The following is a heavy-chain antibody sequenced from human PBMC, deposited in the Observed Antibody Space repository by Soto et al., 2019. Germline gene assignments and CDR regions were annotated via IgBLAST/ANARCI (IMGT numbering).Heavy chain of an antibody. CDR3: AKRREGYSSSSFDY. V-gene: IGHV3-30*18. Sequence: GGSLRLSCAASGFTFSSYGMHWVRQAPGKGLEWVAVISYDGSNKYYADSVKGRFTISRDNSKNTLYLQMNSLRAEDTAVYYCAKRREGYSSSSFDYWGQGTLVTVSS. J-gene: IGHJ4*02. D-gene: IGHD6-6*01. CDR2: ISYDGSNK. CDR1: GFTFSSYG.